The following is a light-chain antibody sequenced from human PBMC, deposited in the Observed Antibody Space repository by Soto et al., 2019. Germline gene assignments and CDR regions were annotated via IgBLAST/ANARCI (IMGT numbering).Light chain of an antibody. CDR2: GAS. CDR1: QSVASN. V-gene: IGKV3-15*01. J-gene: IGKJ2*01. CDR3: QQYHNWPPQYT. Sequence: EIVMTQSPASLSVSPGDGVTLSCRASQSVASNVAWYQQKPGQGPRLLIHGASTRAVGVPARFSGSGSGTDFTLTISSLQSEDFAVYYCQQYHNWPPQYTFGQGTNLQIK.